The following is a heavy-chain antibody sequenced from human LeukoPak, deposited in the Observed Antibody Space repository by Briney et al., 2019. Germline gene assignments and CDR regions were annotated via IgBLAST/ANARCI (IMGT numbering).Heavy chain of an antibody. CDR3: ARAPSEIGGYYPEYFRH. Sequence: GGSLRLSCAASGFTFSSYWMHWVRHAPGKGLVWVSRIKSDGSTNYADSVKGRFTISRDNAENTVSLQMNSLRAEDTGVYYCARAPSEIGGYYPEYFRHWGQGTLVTVSS. D-gene: IGHD3-22*01. V-gene: IGHV3-74*01. CDR2: IKSDGST. CDR1: GFTFSSYW. J-gene: IGHJ1*01.